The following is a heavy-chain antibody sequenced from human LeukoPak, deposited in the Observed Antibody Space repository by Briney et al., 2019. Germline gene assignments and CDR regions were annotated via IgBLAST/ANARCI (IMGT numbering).Heavy chain of an antibody. J-gene: IGHJ4*02. CDR1: GVSMSSYY. Sequence: SETLSLTYTVSGVSMSSYYWTWIRQPPGKGLEWIGYIYYTGSINYNPSLKSRVTMSVDTSKNQFSLKLTSVNVSDTAVYYCARPGAGNEYVGLFDYWGQGTLVTVSS. D-gene: IGHD3-16*01. CDR2: IYYTGSI. V-gene: IGHV4-59*12. CDR3: ARPGAGNEYVGLFDY.